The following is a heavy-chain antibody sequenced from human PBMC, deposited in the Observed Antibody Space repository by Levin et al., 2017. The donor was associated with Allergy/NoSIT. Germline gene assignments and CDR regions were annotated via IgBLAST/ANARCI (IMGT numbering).Heavy chain of an antibody. V-gene: IGHV3-20*01. J-gene: IGHJ5*02. D-gene: IGHD1-26*01. CDR3: ARGNSGSFMDNWFDP. CDR2: INWNGGST. CDR1: GFTFDDYG. Sequence: GGSLRLSCAASGFTFDDYGMSWVRQAPGKGLEWVSGINWNGGSTGYADSVKGRFTISRDNAKNSLYLQMNSLRAEDTALYHCARGNSGSFMDNWFDPWGQGTLVTVSS.